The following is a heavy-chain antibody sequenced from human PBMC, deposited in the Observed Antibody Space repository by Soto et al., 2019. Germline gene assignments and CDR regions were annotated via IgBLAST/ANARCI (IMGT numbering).Heavy chain of an antibody. Sequence: GGSLRLSCAASGFTFSSYWMSWVRQAPGKGLEWVANIKQDGSEKYYVDSVKGRFTISRDNAKNSLYLQMNSLRAEDTAVYYCARAKPAYLGYCSGGSCYTPAVDIWGQGTMVTVS. V-gene: IGHV3-7*01. CDR3: ARAKPAYLGYCSGGSCYTPAVDI. D-gene: IGHD2-15*01. CDR2: IKQDGSEK. CDR1: GFTFSSYW. J-gene: IGHJ3*02.